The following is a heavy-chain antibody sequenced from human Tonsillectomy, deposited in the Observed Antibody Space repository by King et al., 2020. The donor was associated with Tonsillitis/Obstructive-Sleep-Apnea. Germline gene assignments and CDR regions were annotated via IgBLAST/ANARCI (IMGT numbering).Heavy chain of an antibody. CDR1: GFIVSRNY. CDR2: IYSNGNT. V-gene: IGHV3-53*01. CDR3: AGGAAAWYYMDV. Sequence: VQLVESGGGLIQPGGSLRLSCAVSGFIVSRNYMSWVRQAPGKGLEWVSVIYSNGNTYYADSVKGRFTISRDQSKNTLYLQMNSLRAEDTAVYYCAGGAAAWYYMDVWGKGTTVTVSS. D-gene: IGHD6-13*01. J-gene: IGHJ6*03.